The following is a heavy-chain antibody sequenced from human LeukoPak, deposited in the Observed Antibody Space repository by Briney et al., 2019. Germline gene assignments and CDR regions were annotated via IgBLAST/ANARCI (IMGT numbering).Heavy chain of an antibody. D-gene: IGHD6-13*01. J-gene: IGHJ4*02. V-gene: IGHV5-10-1*01. CDR1: GYSFTSYW. CDR2: IDPSDSYT. Sequence: GESLRISCKGSGYSFTSYWISWVRQMLGKGLEWMGRIDPSDSYTNYSPSFQGHVTISADKSISTAYLQWSSLKASDTAMYYCARRRSSSSWQFPFDYWGQGTLVTVSS. CDR3: ARRRSSSSWQFPFDY.